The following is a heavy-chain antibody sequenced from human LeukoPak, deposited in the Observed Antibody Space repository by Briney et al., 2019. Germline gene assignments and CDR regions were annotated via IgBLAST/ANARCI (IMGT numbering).Heavy chain of an antibody. CDR1: GGSISSYY. V-gene: IGHV4-4*07. Sequence: SETLSLTCTVSGGSISSYYWSWIRQPAGKGLEWIGRIYISGSTNYNPSLKSRVTISVDTSKNQFSLKLSAVTAADTAVYYCARDRGTWNDDGFDYWGQGTLVTVSS. J-gene: IGHJ4*02. CDR3: ARDRGTWNDDGFDY. D-gene: IGHD1-1*01. CDR2: IYISGST.